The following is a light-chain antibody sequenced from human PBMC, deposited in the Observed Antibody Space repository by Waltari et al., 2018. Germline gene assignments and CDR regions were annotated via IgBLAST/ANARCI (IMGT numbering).Light chain of an antibody. CDR2: INSDGSH. CDR1: SGHSPNI. J-gene: IGLJ3*02. Sequence: QLVLTPSPSASVSLGGSVKLPCTLDSGHSPNIVPRLQQQAEKGPRYLMKINSDGSHTMGDEIPDRFSGSSSGAERYLTISSVQSEDEADYFCQTEGHGTWVFGGGTKLTVL. CDR3: QTEGHGTWV. V-gene: IGLV4-69*01.